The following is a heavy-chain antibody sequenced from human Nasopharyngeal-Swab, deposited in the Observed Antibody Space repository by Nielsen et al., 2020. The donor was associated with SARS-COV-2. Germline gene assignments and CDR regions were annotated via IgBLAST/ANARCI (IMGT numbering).Heavy chain of an antibody. J-gene: IGHJ4*02. D-gene: IGHD3-22*01. CDR2: ISSSSSYI. CDR3: ASPRGYYDSSGAFDY. Sequence: GESLKISCAASGVTFSSYSMNWDSQAPGKGLEWVSSISSSSSYIYYADSVKGRFTISRDNAKNSLYLQMNSLRAEDTAVYYCASPRGYYDSSGAFDYWGQGTLVTVSS. V-gene: IGHV3-21*01. CDR1: GVTFSSYS.